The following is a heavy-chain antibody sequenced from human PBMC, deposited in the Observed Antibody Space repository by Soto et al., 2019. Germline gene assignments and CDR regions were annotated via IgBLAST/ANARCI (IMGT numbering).Heavy chain of an antibody. CDR2: IYSSGNT. Sequence: SETLSLTCTVSKGSISSIGYYWSLIRQHPGRGLEWIGYIYSSGNTYYNPSLKSRITMSVDKSKNQFSLKLSSVTAADTAVYYCARENSGDGYNYLDYCVQRILDT. J-gene: IGHJ4*02. D-gene: IGHD5-12*01. CDR3: ARENSGDGYNYLDY. CDR1: KGSISSIGYY. V-gene: IGHV4-31*03.